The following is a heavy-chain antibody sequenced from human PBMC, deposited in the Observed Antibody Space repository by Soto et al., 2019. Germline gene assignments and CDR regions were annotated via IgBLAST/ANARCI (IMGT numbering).Heavy chain of an antibody. V-gene: IGHV4-30-4*01. D-gene: IGHD2-2*01. CDR2: IYYSGST. CDR3: ARVFRLGPARRIGLNWFDP. J-gene: IGHJ5*02. Sequence: PSETLSLTCTVSGGSISSGDYYWSWIRQPPGKGLEWIGYIYYSGSTCYNPSLKSRVTISVDTSKNQFSLKLSSVTAADTAVYCCARVFRLGPARRIGLNWFDPWGQGTLVTVSS. CDR1: GGSISSGDYY.